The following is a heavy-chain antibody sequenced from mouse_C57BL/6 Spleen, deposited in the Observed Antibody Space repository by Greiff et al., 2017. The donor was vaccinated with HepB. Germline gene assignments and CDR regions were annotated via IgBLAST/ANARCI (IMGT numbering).Heavy chain of an antibody. CDR1: GYTFTSYW. D-gene: IGHD1-1*01. V-gene: IGHV1-5*01. Sequence: VQLQQSGTVLARPGASVKMSCKTSGYTFTSYWMHWVKQRPGQGLEWIGAIYPGNSDTSYNQKFKGKAKLTAVTSASTAYMELSSLTNEDSAVYYCTRLDLYYGSSYAMDYWGQGTSVTVSS. J-gene: IGHJ4*01. CDR2: IYPGNSDT. CDR3: TRLDLYYGSSYAMDY.